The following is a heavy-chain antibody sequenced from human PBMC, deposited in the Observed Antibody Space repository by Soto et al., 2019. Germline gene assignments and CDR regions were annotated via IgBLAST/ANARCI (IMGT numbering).Heavy chain of an antibody. CDR1: GGSVISGSYY. Sequence: KTSETLSLTCTFSGGSVISGSYYWSWIRQPPGKGLEWIGYIYYSGSTNYNPSLKSRVTISVDTSKNQFSLKLSSVTAADTAVYYCAMGGYCSGGSCYSRSRMDVWGQGTTVTVSS. D-gene: IGHD2-15*01. CDR3: AMGGYCSGGSCYSRSRMDV. J-gene: IGHJ6*02. CDR2: IYYSGST. V-gene: IGHV4-61*01.